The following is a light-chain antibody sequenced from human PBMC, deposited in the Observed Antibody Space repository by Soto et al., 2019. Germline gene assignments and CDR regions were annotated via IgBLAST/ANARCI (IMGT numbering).Light chain of an antibody. J-gene: IGKJ1*01. CDR1: QSVSSSH. CDR2: GAS. Sequence: EIVLTQSPGTLSLSPGERATLSCRASQSVSSSHLAWYQQKPGQAPRLLIYGASSRATGIPDRFSGGGSGTDFTLTISRLEPEDFAVYYCQQYGSSLPWTFGQGTKVEIK. V-gene: IGKV3-20*01. CDR3: QQYGSSLPWT.